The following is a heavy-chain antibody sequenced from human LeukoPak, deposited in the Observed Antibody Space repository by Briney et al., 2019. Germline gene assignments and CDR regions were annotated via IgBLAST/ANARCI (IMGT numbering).Heavy chain of an antibody. CDR3: ARALRGYSYGAFDY. CDR1: GFTGSHNY. Sequence: GGSLRLSCAASGFTGSHNYMSWVRQAPGKGLEWVSVIYSGGSTYYADSVKGRFTISRDNSKNTLYLQMNSLRAEDTAVYYCARALRGYSYGAFDYWGQGTLVTVSS. V-gene: IGHV3-53*01. J-gene: IGHJ4*02. D-gene: IGHD5-18*01. CDR2: IYSGGST.